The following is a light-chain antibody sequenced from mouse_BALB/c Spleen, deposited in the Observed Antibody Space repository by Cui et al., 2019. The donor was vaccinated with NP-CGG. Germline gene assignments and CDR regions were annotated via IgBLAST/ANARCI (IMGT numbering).Light chain of an antibody. CDR2: GTN. V-gene: IGLV1*01. J-gene: IGLJ1*01. Sequence: VVSHVSAPTTSPGETVTLTCRSSTGAVTTNNYANWVQEKPDHLFTGLIGGTNNRAPGVPARFSGSLIGDKAALTITGAQTEDEAIYFCALWYSNHWMFGGGTKLTVL. CDR3: ALWYSNHWM. CDR1: TGAVTTNNY.